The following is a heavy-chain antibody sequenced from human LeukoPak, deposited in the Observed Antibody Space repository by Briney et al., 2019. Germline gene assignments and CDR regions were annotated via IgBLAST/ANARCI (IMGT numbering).Heavy chain of an antibody. V-gene: IGHV1-69*13. Sequence: SVKVSCKASGGTFSSYAISWVRQAPGQGLEWMGGIIPIFGTANYAQKFQGRVTITADESTSTAYMELSTLRSEHTAAYYSARSLGEAGTFDYWGRGTLVTVPS. CDR1: GGTFSSYA. D-gene: IGHD6-19*01. CDR2: IIPIFGTA. CDR3: ARSLGEAGTFDY. J-gene: IGHJ4*02.